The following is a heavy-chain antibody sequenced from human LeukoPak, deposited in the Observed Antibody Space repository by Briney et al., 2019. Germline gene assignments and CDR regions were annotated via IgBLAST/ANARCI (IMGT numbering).Heavy chain of an antibody. V-gene: IGHV3-23*01. CDR1: GFTFSSYA. Sequence: GGSLRLSCAASGFTFSSYAMNWARQAPGKGLEWVSAITGSGGRTYYADSVKGRFTISRDNSKNTLYLQMNSLRAEDTAIYYCAKEYTGTFSPFPSYFDNWGQGTLVTVSS. CDR2: ITGSGGRT. CDR3: AKEYTGTFSPFPSYFDN. J-gene: IGHJ4*02. D-gene: IGHD1-26*01.